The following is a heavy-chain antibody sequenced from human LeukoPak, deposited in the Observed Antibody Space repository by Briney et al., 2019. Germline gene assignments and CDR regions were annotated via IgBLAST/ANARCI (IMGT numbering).Heavy chain of an antibody. V-gene: IGHV3-49*01. D-gene: IGHD5-18*01. Sequence: WIRQPPGKGLEWVAFIRNMAYGETTEYAASVKGRFTISRDGTKSIAYLQMDSLKTEDTAVYYCARGYSPGYHFYYFMDVWGKGTTVTVSS. CDR2: IRNMAYGETT. CDR3: ARGYSPGYHFYYFMDV. J-gene: IGHJ6*03.